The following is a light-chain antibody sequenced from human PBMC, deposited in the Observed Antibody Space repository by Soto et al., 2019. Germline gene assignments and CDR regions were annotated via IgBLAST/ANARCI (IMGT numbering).Light chain of an antibody. Sequence: EIVLTQSPGTLSLSPGERATLSCRASQSVSSSYLAWYQQKPGQAPRLLIYRASSRATGIPDRFSGSGSGTDFTLTISRLEPEDVAVYYWQQYGSSPYTFGQGTKLEIK. CDR2: RAS. CDR1: QSVSSSY. V-gene: IGKV3-20*01. CDR3: QQYGSSPYT. J-gene: IGKJ2*01.